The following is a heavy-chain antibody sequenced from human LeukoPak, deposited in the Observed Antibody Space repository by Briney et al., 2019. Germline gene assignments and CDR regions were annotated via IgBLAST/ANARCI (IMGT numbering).Heavy chain of an antibody. CDR2: ISSSGSTI. V-gene: IGHV3-48*03. J-gene: IGHJ3*02. Sequence: PGGSLRLSCAASGFTFSSYEMNWVRQAPGKGLEWVSYISSSGSTIYYADSVKGRFTISRDNAKSSLYLQMNSLRAEDTAVYYCARAGTSDGAFDIWGQGTMVTVSS. CDR1: GFTFSSYE. D-gene: IGHD2-21*02. CDR3: ARAGTSDGAFDI.